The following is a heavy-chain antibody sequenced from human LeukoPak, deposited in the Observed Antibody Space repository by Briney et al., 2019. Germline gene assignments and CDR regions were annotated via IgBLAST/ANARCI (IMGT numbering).Heavy chain of an antibody. V-gene: IGHV1-2*02. CDR3: ARDPEGYSSAWYGY. J-gene: IGHJ4*02. D-gene: IGHD6-19*01. CDR1: GYTFTGYY. Sequence: ASVKVSCKASGYTFTGYYIHWVRQAPGQGPEWMGWIDPNSGGTDFAQEFQGRVTMTRDTSISTAYMELSRLRSDGTAVYYCARDPEGYSSAWYGYWGQGTLVTVSS. CDR2: IDPNSGGT.